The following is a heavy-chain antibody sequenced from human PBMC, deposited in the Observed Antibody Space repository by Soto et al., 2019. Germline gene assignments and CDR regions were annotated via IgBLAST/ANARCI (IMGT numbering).Heavy chain of an antibody. J-gene: IGHJ6*02. CDR2: ISAYNGNT. Sequence: ASVKVSCRASGYTKNSYGISWVRQENGQGLEWMGWISAYNGNTNYAQKLQGRVTMTTDTSTSTAYMELRSLRSDDTAVYYCARGTTVREWCNYYGMDVWGQGTTVTVSS. CDR1: GYTKNSYG. V-gene: IGHV1-18*01. CDR3: ARGTTVREWCNYYGMDV. D-gene: IGHD4-4*01.